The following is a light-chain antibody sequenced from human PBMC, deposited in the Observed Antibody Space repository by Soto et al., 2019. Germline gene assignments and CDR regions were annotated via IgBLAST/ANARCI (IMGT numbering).Light chain of an antibody. J-gene: IGLJ3*02. CDR3: SSFTGSNNYIV. Sequence: QSALTQPPSASGFPGQSVTISCTGPKSDIGGDNYVSWYHRQPGGAPKLIIYEVTERPSGVPGRFSGSKSGDTASLTVTGLQAEDEGEYYCSSFTGSNNYIVFGGGTKVTVL. CDR1: KSDIGGDNY. V-gene: IGLV2-8*01. CDR2: EVT.